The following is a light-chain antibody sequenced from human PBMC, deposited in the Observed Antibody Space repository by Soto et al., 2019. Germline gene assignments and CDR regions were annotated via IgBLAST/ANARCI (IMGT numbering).Light chain of an antibody. CDR1: ESISDY. V-gene: IGKV1-39*01. J-gene: IGKJ3*01. CDR3: QQSYSSPFT. Sequence: DIQMTQSPSSLSASVGDRVTITCRASESISDYLNWYQKKPGKAPELLIYAASGLQSGVPSRFSGSGSGTDFTLTISRLQPDDFATYYCQQSYSSPFTFGTGTKVDIK. CDR2: AAS.